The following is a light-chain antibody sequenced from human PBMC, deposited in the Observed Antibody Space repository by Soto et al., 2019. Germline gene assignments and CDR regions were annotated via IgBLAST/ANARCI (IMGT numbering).Light chain of an antibody. CDR1: QSVSSSY. Sequence: EIVLMQSPGALSLSTGERATLSCRASQSVSSSYLAWYQQKPGQAPRLLIYGASSRATGIPDRFSGSGSGTDFTLTISRLEPEDFAVYYCQQYGSSPRTFGRGTKV. J-gene: IGKJ1*01. V-gene: IGKV3-20*01. CDR2: GAS. CDR3: QQYGSSPRT.